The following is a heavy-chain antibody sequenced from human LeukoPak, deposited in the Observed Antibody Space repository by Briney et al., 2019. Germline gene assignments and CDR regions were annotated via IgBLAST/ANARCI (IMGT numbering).Heavy chain of an antibody. CDR1: GGSISSGDYC. CDR2: IYYSGST. J-gene: IGHJ4*02. Sequence: PSETLSLTCTVSGGSISSGDYCWSWIRQPPGKGLEWIGYIYYSGSTYYNPSLKSRVTISVDTSKNQFSLKLSSVTAADTAVYYCARAVRYCSSTSCQWVDYWGQGTLVTISS. D-gene: IGHD2-2*01. V-gene: IGHV4-30-4*01. CDR3: ARAVRYCSSTSCQWVDY.